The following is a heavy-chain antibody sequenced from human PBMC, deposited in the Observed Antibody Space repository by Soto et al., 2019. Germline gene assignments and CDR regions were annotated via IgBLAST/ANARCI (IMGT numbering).Heavy chain of an antibody. J-gene: IGHJ6*02. CDR2: IWYDGSNK. CDR1: GFTFSSYG. V-gene: IGHV3-33*01. CDR3: ARRRLLQDYYYGMDV. D-gene: IGHD1-26*01. Sequence: QVQVVESGGGVVQPGRSLRLSCAASGFTFSSYGMHWVRQAPGKGLEWVAVIWYDGSNKYYADSVKGRFTISRDNSKNTLYLQMNSLRAEDTAVYYCARRRLLQDYYYGMDVWGQGTTVTVSS.